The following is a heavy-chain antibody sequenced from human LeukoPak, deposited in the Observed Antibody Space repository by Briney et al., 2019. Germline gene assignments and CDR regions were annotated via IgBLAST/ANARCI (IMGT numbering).Heavy chain of an antibody. CDR2: MNPNSGTT. CDR3: ARGRGSGHKENWFDP. D-gene: IGHD6-19*01. Sequence: GASVKVSCKASVYTFTTYDINWVRQATGQGLEWMGWMNPNSGTTGYTQKFQGRVTMTRNTSISTAYMELSSLRSEDTAVYYCARGRGSGHKENWFDPWGQGTLVTVSS. J-gene: IGHJ5*02. V-gene: IGHV1-8*01. CDR1: VYTFTTYD.